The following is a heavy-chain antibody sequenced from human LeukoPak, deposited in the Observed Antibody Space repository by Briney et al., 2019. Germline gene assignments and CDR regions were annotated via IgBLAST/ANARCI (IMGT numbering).Heavy chain of an antibody. CDR3: ATVRGCGGDCYYLDY. CDR2: IWYDGSNK. CDR1: GFTFSSNG. V-gene: IGHV3-33*01. D-gene: IGHD2-21*02. Sequence: GGSLRLSCAASGFTFSSNGMHWVRRAPGKGLEWVAVIWYDGSNKYYADSVKGRFTISRDNSKNTLYLQMNSLRAEDTAVYYCATVRGCGGDCYYLDYWGQGTLVTVSS. J-gene: IGHJ4*02.